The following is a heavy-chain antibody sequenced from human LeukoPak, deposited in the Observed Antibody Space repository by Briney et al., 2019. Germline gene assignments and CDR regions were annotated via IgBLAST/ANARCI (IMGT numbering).Heavy chain of an antibody. CDR3: AMYYYGSGSQSPFDY. CDR2: INPNSGGT. Sequence: GASVKVSCKASGYTFTGYYMHWVRQAPGQGLEWMGWINPNSGGTNYAQKFQGRVTMTRDTSISTAYMELSRLRSDDTAVYYGAMYYYGSGSQSPFDYWGQGTLVTVSS. J-gene: IGHJ4*02. V-gene: IGHV1-2*02. D-gene: IGHD3-10*01. CDR1: GYTFTGYY.